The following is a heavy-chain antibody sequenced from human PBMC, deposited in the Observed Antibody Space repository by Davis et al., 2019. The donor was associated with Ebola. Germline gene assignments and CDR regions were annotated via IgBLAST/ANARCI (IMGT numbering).Heavy chain of an antibody. V-gene: IGHV3-30-3*01. D-gene: IGHD2-2*01. Sequence: GGSLRLSCAASGFTFSSYAMHWVRQAPGKGLEWVAVISYDGSNKYYADSVKGRFTISRDNSKNTLYLQMNSLRAEDTAVYYCAKANRCSSTSCYWGYYYYGMDVWGQGTTVTVSS. CDR3: AKANRCSSTSCYWGYYYYGMDV. J-gene: IGHJ6*02. CDR2: ISYDGSNK. CDR1: GFTFSSYA.